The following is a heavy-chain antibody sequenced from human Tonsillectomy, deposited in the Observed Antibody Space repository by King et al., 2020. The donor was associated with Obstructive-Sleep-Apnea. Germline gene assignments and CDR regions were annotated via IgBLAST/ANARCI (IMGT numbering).Heavy chain of an antibody. CDR3: AKDRKNIAVAGTDL. CDR1: GFTFSSYA. Sequence: VQLVESGGGLVQPGGSLRLSCAASGFTFSSYAMSWVGQAPGMGLEWVSGISGSGCSTYYADSVKGRFTISRDNSKKTLYLQMNSLRAEDTAVYYCAKDRKNIAVAGTDLWGQGTLVTVSS. D-gene: IGHD6-19*01. J-gene: IGHJ4*02. CDR2: ISGSGCST. V-gene: IGHV3-23*04.